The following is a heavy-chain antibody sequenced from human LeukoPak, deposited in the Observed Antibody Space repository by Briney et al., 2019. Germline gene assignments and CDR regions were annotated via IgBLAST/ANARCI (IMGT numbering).Heavy chain of an antibody. Sequence: GESLQISCKTSGYGFTTYWIGWGRQMPGKGLEWMGIIYPGDSDARYSPSFQGQITISTDKSISTAYLQWSSLKASDTAMYYCASLDSSGYYYWDYWGQGTLVTVSS. CDR1: GYGFTTYW. D-gene: IGHD3-22*01. CDR3: ASLDSSGYYYWDY. V-gene: IGHV5-51*01. J-gene: IGHJ4*02. CDR2: IYPGDSDA.